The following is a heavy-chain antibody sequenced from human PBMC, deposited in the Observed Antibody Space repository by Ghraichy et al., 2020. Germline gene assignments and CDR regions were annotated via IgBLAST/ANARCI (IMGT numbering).Heavy chain of an antibody. D-gene: IGHD3-3*01. CDR1: GGSISSCGYY. CDR2: IYYSGST. CDR3: AGDPGISHYYDFCGGSKTQDAFDI. V-gene: IGHV4-31*03. J-gene: IGHJ3*02. Sequence: SETLSLTCTVSGGSISSCGYYWSWIRQHPGKGLEWIGYIYYSGSTYYNPSLKSRVTISVDTSKNQFSLKLSSVTAADTAVYYCAGDPGISHYYDFCGGSKTQDAFDIWGQGTMVTVSS.